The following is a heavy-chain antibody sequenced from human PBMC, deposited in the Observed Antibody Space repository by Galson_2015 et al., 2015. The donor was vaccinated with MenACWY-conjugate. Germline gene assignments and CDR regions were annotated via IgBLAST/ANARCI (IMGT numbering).Heavy chain of an antibody. CDR2: ISSNGGST. CDR3: VRGTSGWYGGDC. J-gene: IGHJ4*02. CDR1: GFTFSNYA. V-gene: IGHV3-64*01. D-gene: IGHD6-19*01. Sequence: SLRLSCAASGFTFSNYAMHWVRQAPGKGLEYVSAISSNGGSTYYANSVKGRFTISRDNSKNTLYLQMGSLRAEDMAVYYCVRGTSGWYGGDCWGQGTLVTVSS.